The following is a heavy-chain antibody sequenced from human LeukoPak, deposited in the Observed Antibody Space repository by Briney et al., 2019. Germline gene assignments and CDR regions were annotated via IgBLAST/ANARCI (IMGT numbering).Heavy chain of an antibody. V-gene: IGHV4-39*01. CDR1: GDSFSSSNYY. D-gene: IGHD3-22*01. CDR2: ITYSGRT. CDR3: ARHRGSGYPYFDY. J-gene: IGHJ4*02. Sequence: PSETLSLTCSVSGDSFSSSNYYWGWIRQPPGKGLEWIGSITYSGRTNYNPSLKGRVTMSVDTSKIQFSLKMSTLTAADTAVYYCARHRGSGYPYFDYWGQGTLVTVSS.